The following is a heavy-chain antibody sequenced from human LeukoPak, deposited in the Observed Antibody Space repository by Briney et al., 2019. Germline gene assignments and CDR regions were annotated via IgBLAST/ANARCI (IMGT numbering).Heavy chain of an antibody. CDR2: ISSSGSTI. Sequence: PGGSLRLSCAASGFTFSDYYMSWIRQAPGKGLEWVSYISSSGSTIYYADSVKGRFTISRDNAKNSLYLQMNSLRAEDTAVYYCARERYYDFWSGYYAFDYWGQGTLVTVSS. V-gene: IGHV3-11*04. CDR1: GFTFSDYY. D-gene: IGHD3-3*01. CDR3: ARERYYDFWSGYYAFDY. J-gene: IGHJ4*02.